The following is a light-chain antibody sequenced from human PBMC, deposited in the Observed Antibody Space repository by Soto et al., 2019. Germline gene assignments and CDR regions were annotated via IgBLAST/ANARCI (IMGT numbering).Light chain of an antibody. Sequence: DIVMTQSPDSLAVSLGERATINCKSSQSVLYSSNHKNYLAWYQQKPGQPPKLLIYWASTRESGVPDRFSGSGSGTDFALTISSLQAEDAPIYYCQQYYSTPQTFGQGTKVEIK. CDR2: WAS. J-gene: IGKJ1*01. V-gene: IGKV4-1*01. CDR3: QQYYSTPQT. CDR1: QSVLYSSNHKNY.